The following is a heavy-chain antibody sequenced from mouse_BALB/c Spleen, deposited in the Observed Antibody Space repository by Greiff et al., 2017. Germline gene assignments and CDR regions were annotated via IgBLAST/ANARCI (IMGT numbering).Heavy chain of an antibody. CDR3: AREVTTVMDY. J-gene: IGHJ4*01. CDR1: GYTFTSYW. Sequence: VQLQQSGAELAKPGASVKMSCKASGYTFTSYWMHWVKQRPGQGLEWIGYINPSTGYTEYNQKFKDKATLTADKSSSTAYMQLSSLTSEDSAVYYCAREVTTVMDYWGQGTSVTVSS. D-gene: IGHD1-1*01. CDR2: INPSTGYT. V-gene: IGHV1-7*01.